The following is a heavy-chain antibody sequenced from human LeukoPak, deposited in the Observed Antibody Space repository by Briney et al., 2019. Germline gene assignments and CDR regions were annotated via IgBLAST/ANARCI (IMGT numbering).Heavy chain of an antibody. CDR3: AKDALRYFDWLFQRGAFDI. J-gene: IGHJ3*02. CDR2: IWYDGTNK. CDR1: GFTFSSHG. D-gene: IGHD3-9*01. Sequence: PGKSLRLSCAASGFTFSSHGMHWVRQAPGKGLEWVAVIWYDGTNKDYADSVKGRFTISRDNSKNTLYLQMNSLRAEDTAVYYCAKDALRYFDWLFQRGAFDIWGQGTMVTVSS. V-gene: IGHV3-33*06.